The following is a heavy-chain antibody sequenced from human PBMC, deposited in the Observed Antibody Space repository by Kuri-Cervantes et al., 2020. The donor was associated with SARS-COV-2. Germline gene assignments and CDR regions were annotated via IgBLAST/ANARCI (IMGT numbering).Heavy chain of an antibody. CDR1: GFTFSSYA. Sequence: GESLKIPCAASGFTFSSYAMHWVRQAPGKGLEWVAVISYDGSNKYYADSVKGRFTISRDNSKNTLYLQMNSLRAEDTAVYYCARHNRNIVLMVYDYGVDVWGQGTTVTVSS. J-gene: IGHJ6*02. CDR3: ARHNRNIVLMVYDYGVDV. V-gene: IGHV3-30-3*01. CDR2: ISYDGSNK. D-gene: IGHD2-8*01.